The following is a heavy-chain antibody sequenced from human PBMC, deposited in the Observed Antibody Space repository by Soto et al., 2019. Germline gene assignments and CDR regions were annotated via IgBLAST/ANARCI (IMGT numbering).Heavy chain of an antibody. CDR2: INHSGST. Sequence: SETLSLTCAVYGGSFSGYYWSWIRQPPGKGLEWIGEINHSGSTNYNPSLKSRVTISVDTSKNQFSLKLSSVTAADTAVYYCASIRRRIREFPRPYFNSYMGECGNGTRVT. D-gene: IGHD2-15*01. CDR1: GGSFSGYY. V-gene: IGHV4-34*01. J-gene: IGHJ6*03. CDR3: ASIRRRIREFPRPYFNSYMGE.